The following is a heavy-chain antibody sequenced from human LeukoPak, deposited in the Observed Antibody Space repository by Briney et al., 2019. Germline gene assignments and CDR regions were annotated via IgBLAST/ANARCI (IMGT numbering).Heavy chain of an antibody. Sequence: GGSLRLSCAASGFTFSSYSIYWVRQAPRKGLEWISYISSSSVIDYADSVKGRFTVSRDNAKNSLFLQMNSLRAEDTAVYYCARGAYSGRSSYFDYWGQGTLVTVSS. D-gene: IGHD3-10*01. J-gene: IGHJ4*02. V-gene: IGHV3-48*01. CDR2: ISSSSVI. CDR1: GFTFSSYS. CDR3: ARGAYSGRSSYFDY.